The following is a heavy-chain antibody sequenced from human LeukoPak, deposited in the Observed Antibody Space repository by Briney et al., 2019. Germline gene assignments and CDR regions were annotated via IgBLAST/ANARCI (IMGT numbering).Heavy chain of an antibody. CDR3: ARLEMATRGDWFDP. CDR2: IYYSGST. CDR1: GGSISSYY. Sequence: SETLSLTCTVSGGSISSYYWSWIRQPPGKGPEWIGYIYYSGSTNYNPSLKSRVTISVDTSKNQFSLKLSSVTAADTAVYYCARLEMATRGDWFDPWGQGTLVTVSP. D-gene: IGHD5-24*01. J-gene: IGHJ5*02. V-gene: IGHV4-59*12.